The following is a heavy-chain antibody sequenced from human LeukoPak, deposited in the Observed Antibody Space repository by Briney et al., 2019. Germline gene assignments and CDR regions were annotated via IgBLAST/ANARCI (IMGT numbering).Heavy chain of an antibody. CDR1: GFTFSGHW. Sequence: GGSLRLSCRVFGFTFSGHWMNWVRQAPGKGLEWVATIKYDGNEKAYVDSVEGRFTISRDNSKDSLFLQMDSLRAEDTAVYYCATRNIFEYWGQGTPVTVSS. J-gene: IGHJ4*02. CDR2: IKYDGNEK. V-gene: IGHV3-7*01. CDR3: ATRNIFEY.